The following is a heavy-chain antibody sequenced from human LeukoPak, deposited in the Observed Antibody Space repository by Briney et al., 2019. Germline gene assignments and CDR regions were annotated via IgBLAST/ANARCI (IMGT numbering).Heavy chain of an antibody. CDR1: GFTFRSYE. D-gene: IGHD2-21*02. Sequence: GGSLRLSCAASGFTFRSYELNWVRQAPGKGLEWVSYISDVGTTQHYADSVKGRFIISRDNAKNSLYLQMNSLTTEDTAVYYCARDRSKVTAYDDALDIWGQATMVIVSS. J-gene: IGHJ3*02. CDR3: ARDRSKVTAYDDALDI. CDR2: ISDVGTTQ. V-gene: IGHV3-48*03.